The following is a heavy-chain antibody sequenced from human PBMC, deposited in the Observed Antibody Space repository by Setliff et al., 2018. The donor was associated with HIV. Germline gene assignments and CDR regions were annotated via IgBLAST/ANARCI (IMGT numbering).Heavy chain of an antibody. CDR2: VATNGGST. V-gene: IGHV3-23*01. D-gene: IGHD6-25*01. CDR3: VQGGLSSGWGSF. J-gene: IGHJ4*02. CDR1: GFTFINSA. Sequence: PGGSLRLSCAVSGFTFINSAMSWVRQAPGKGLGWVSSVATNGGSTYYAASVQGRFTSSSDNSKNAVYLKMNSLRAEDTAVYYCVQGGLSSGWGSFWGQGTLGTVSS.